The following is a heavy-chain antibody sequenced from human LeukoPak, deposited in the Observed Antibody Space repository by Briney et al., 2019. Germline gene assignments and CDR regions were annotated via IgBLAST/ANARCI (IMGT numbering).Heavy chain of an antibody. CDR1: GGSLSGYY. J-gene: IGHJ4*02. Sequence: SETLSLTCAVYGGSLSGYYWSWIRQPPGKGLEWIGEINHSGSTNYNPSLKSRVTISVDTSKNQFSLKLSSVTAADTAVYHCARLNMVRGVIEVFGYWGQGTLVTVSS. CDR2: INHSGST. CDR3: ARLNMVRGVIEVFGY. V-gene: IGHV4-34*01. D-gene: IGHD3-10*01.